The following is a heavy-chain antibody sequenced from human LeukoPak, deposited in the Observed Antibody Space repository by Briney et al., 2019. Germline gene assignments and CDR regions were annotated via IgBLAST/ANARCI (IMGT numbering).Heavy chain of an antibody. D-gene: IGHD6-13*01. V-gene: IGHV3-30*02. CDR1: GFTFSSYG. Sequence: GGSLRLSCAASGFTFSSYGMHWVRQAPGKGLEWVAFIRYDGSNKYYADSVKGRFTISRDNSKNTLYLQMNSLRAEDTAVYYCARGGHSSTWHYYYYGMDVWGQGTTVTVSS. J-gene: IGHJ6*02. CDR2: IRYDGSNK. CDR3: ARGGHSSTWHYYYYGMDV.